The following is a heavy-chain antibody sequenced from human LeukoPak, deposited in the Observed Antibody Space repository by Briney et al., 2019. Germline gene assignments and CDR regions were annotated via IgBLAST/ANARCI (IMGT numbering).Heavy chain of an antibody. CDR2: ISGSGGST. CDR3: AKGSARILTGYSAPDY. V-gene: IGHV3-23*01. Sequence: TGGSLRLSCAASGFTFSSYAMSWVRQAPGKGLEWVPAISGSGGSTYYADSVKGRFTISRDNSKNTLYLQMNSLRAEDTAVYYCAKGSARILTGYSAPDYWGQGTLVTVSS. J-gene: IGHJ4*02. D-gene: IGHD3-9*01. CDR1: GFTFSSYA.